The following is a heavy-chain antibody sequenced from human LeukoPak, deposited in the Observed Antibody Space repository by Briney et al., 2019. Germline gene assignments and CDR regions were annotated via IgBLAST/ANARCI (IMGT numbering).Heavy chain of an antibody. D-gene: IGHD3-22*01. Sequence: SETLSLTCAVYGGSFSGYYWSWIRQPPGKGLEWIGEINHSGSTNYNPSLKSRVTISVDTSKNQFSLKLSSVTAADTAVYYCARGSGYYWGDFDYWGQGTLVTVSS. J-gene: IGHJ4*02. CDR3: ARGSGYYWGDFDY. CDR1: GGSFSGYY. CDR2: INHSGST. V-gene: IGHV4-34*01.